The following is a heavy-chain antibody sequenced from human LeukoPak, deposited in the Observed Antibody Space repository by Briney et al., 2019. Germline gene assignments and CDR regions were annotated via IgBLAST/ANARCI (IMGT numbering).Heavy chain of an antibody. CDR1: GFTFSSYG. V-gene: IGHV3-23*01. CDR2: TSGSGGST. D-gene: IGHD3-9*01. J-gene: IGHJ4*02. CDR3: ARVLRHFDWLHEYYFDY. Sequence: PGGSLRLSCAASGFTFSSYGMSWGRQAPGKGLEWVSATSGSGGSTYYADSVKGRFTISRDNSKNTLYLQMNSLRAEDTAVYYCARVLRHFDWLHEYYFDYWGQGTLVTVSS.